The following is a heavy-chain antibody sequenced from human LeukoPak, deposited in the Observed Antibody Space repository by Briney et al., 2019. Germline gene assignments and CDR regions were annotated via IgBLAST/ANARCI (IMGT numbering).Heavy chain of an antibody. CDR2: TNPNTGDT. Sequence: ASVRVSCKASGYPFTDYYMHWIRQARGQGLEWMGWTNPNTGDTNYPQKCQGRVTMTTDTSISTAYMDLSRLSSDDPAVYYCATLVRGSNSYYPYWGQGTLVTVSS. CDR1: GYPFTDYY. D-gene: IGHD3-10*01. J-gene: IGHJ4*02. V-gene: IGHV1-2*02. CDR3: ATLVRGSNSYYPY.